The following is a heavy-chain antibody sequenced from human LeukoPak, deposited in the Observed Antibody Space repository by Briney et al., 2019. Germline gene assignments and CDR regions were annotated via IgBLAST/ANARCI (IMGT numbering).Heavy chain of an antibody. D-gene: IGHD3-3*01. J-gene: IGHJ4*02. CDR3: ARDVITIFGVVPSPFDY. V-gene: IGHV1-46*01. Sequence: GASVKVSCKASGYTFTSYYMHWVRQAPGQGLEWMGIINPSGGSTSYAQKFQGRVTMTRDTSTSTVYMELSSLRSEDTAVYYCARDVITIFGVVPSPFDYWGQGTLVTVSS. CDR1: GYTFTSYY. CDR2: INPSGGST.